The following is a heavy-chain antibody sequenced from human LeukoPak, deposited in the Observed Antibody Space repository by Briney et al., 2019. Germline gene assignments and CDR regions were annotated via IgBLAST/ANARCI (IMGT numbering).Heavy chain of an antibody. Sequence: SETLSLTCAVSGYSISSGYYWGWIRQPPGKGLEWIGSIYHSGSTYYNPSLKSRVTISVDTSKNQFSLKLSSVTAADTAVYYCAREVYGSGSFDGYWGQGTLATVSS. CDR1: GYSISSGYY. D-gene: IGHD3-10*01. J-gene: IGHJ4*02. V-gene: IGHV4-38-2*02. CDR2: IYHSGST. CDR3: AREVYGSGSFDGY.